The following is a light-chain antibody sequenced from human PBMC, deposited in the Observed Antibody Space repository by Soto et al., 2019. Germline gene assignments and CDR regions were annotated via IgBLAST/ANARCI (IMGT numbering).Light chain of an antibody. Sequence: QAVVTQEPSLTVSPGGTVTVTCGSSTGAVTSGHYPYWFQQKPGQAPRTLIWHTSNKHSWTPARFSGSLLGGKAALTLSGAQPEDEADYYCFLTRSGGRVFGGGTKVTVL. CDR3: FLTRSGGRV. CDR2: HTS. V-gene: IGLV7-46*01. J-gene: IGLJ3*02. CDR1: TGAVTSGHY.